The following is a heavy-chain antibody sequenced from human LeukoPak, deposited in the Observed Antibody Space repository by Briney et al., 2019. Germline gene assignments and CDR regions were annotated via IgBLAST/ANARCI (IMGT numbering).Heavy chain of an antibody. Sequence: SVTVSCKASGYTFTNYGISWVRQAPGQGLEWVGGIIPIFGTANYAQKFQGRVTITADESTSTAYMELSSLRSEDTAVYYCARDGSGPGFYYFDYWGQGTLVTVSS. D-gene: IGHD6-19*01. CDR1: GYTFTNYG. J-gene: IGHJ4*02. CDR2: IIPIFGTA. V-gene: IGHV1-69*13. CDR3: ARDGSGPGFYYFDY.